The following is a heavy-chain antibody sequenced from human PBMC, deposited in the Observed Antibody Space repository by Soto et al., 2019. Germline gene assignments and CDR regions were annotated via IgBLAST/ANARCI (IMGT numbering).Heavy chain of an antibody. CDR2: TYYRSKWSN. CDR1: GDSVSSNSAT. V-gene: IGHV6-1*01. D-gene: IGHD3-9*01. CDR3: AKLTGSGGK. Sequence: TLSLTCAISGDSVSSNSATWDWIRQSPSRGLEWLGRTYYRSKWSNDYALSVRSRVTITPDTSKNQFSLQLTSATPEDTAVYDCAKLTGSGGKWGQGTLVTVSS. J-gene: IGHJ4*02.